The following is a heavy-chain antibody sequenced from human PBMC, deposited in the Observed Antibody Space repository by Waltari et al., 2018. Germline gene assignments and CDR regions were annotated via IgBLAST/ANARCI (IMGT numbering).Heavy chain of an antibody. V-gene: IGHV1-24*01. CDR3: ARGLGSGYSAHFDY. J-gene: IGHJ4*02. CDR2: VDPVYGEI. CDR1: GYTFTELS. Sequence: VQLVQSGAEVKKPGASVKVSCKVSGYTFTELSMHWVRQAPGKGLEWMGGVDPVYGEIIHAEKFQGRVTMTEDTSTDTAYMELSSLRSEDTAVYYCARGLGSGYSAHFDYWGQGVLVTVSS. D-gene: IGHD6-13*01.